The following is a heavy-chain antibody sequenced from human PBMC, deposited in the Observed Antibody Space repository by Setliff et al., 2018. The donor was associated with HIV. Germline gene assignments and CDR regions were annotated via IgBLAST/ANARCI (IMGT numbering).Heavy chain of an antibody. Sequence: SETLSLTCSVSGYSISTAYYWGWIRQPPGKGLEWIASIYHSGSTYYNPSLKSRVIISVDTSKNRFSLQLTSVTAAGTAVYYCARHRDGGTYPLDYWGQGTLVTVSS. V-gene: IGHV4-38-2*01. J-gene: IGHJ4*02. CDR3: ARHRDGGTYPLDY. CDR1: GYSISTAYY. D-gene: IGHD1-26*01. CDR2: IYHSGST.